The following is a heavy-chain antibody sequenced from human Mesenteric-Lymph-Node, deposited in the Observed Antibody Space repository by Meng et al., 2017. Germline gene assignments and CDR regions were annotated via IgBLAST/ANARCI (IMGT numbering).Heavy chain of an antibody. J-gene: IGHJ4*02. CDR1: GFSFSNAW. D-gene: IGHD6-19*01. V-gene: IGHV3-15*01. CDR2: IKSIADGGTT. Sequence: GGSLRLSCVASGFSFSNAWMNWVRQAPGKGLEWVGRIKSIADGGTTDYAAPVKGRLIISRDDYKNTLYLQMNSLNTEDTAVYYCTQWLFIWGQGTLVTVSS. CDR3: TQWLFI.